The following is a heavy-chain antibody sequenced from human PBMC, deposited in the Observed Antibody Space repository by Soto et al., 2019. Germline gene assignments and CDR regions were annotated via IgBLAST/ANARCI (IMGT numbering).Heavy chain of an antibody. J-gene: IGHJ6*03. Sequence: GGALRLSCAASGFTFSSYAMSWVRQAPGKGLEWVSAISGSGGSTYYADSVKGRFTISRDNSKNTLYLQMNSLRAEDTAVYYCAKDKPQVPAAPLYYMDVWGKGTTVTVSS. V-gene: IGHV3-23*01. CDR3: AKDKPQVPAAPLYYMDV. D-gene: IGHD2-2*01. CDR2: ISGSGGST. CDR1: GFTFSSYA.